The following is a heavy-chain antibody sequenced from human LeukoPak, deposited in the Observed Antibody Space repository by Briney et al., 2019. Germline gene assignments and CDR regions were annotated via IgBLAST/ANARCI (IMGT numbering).Heavy chain of an antibody. V-gene: IGHV3-23*01. J-gene: IGHJ5*02. Sequence: QSGGSLRLSCAASGFTFGSYAMSWVRQAPGKGLEWVSAISGSGGSTYYADSVKGRFTISRDNSKNTLYLQMNSLRAEDTAVYYCAKDDSVVVAATGKFDPWGQGTLDTVSS. CDR2: ISGSGGST. D-gene: IGHD2-15*01. CDR3: AKDDSVVVAATGKFDP. CDR1: GFTFGSYA.